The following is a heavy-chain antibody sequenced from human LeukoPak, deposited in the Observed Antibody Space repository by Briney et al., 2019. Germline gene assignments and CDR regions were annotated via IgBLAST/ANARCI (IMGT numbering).Heavy chain of an antibody. CDR3: ASTVTSNKVQH. Sequence: GGSLRLSCAASGFSFSRNGMHWVRQAPGKGLEWMAVISYDGSDKYHADSVKGRFTISRDNSKNTLYLQMNSLRAEDTAVYFCASTVTSNKVQHWGQGTLVTVSS. D-gene: IGHD4-17*01. CDR1: GFSFSRNG. V-gene: IGHV3-30*03. CDR2: ISYDGSDK. J-gene: IGHJ1*01.